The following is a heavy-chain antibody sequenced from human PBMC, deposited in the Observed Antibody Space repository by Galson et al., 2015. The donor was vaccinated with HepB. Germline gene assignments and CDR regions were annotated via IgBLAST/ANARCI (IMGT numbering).Heavy chain of an antibody. CDR1: GYTFTGYY. CDR2: INPNSGGT. J-gene: IGHJ4*02. D-gene: IGHD2-2*01. V-gene: IGHV1-2*02. Sequence: SVKVSCKASGYTFTGYYMHWVRQAPGQGLEWMGWINPNSGGTNYAQKFQGRVTMTRDTSISTAYMELSRLRSDDTAVYYCARSVVPAAVYFDYWGQGTLVTVSS. CDR3: ARSVVPAAVYFDY.